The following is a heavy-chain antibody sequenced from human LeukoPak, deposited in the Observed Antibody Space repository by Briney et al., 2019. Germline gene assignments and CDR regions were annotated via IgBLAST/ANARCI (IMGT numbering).Heavy chain of an antibody. CDR1: GGSISSSGYY. Sequence: KTSETLSLTCIVSGGSISSSGYYWDWIRQPPGKGLEWIGNFYYTGSTYYNPSLKSRITISVGTSKNQFSLKLRSVTAADTAVYYCARHSRSGYGDYESAFDIWGQGTMVTVSS. CDR3: ARHSRSGYGDYESAFDI. J-gene: IGHJ3*02. V-gene: IGHV4-39*01. CDR2: FYYTGST. D-gene: IGHD5-12*01.